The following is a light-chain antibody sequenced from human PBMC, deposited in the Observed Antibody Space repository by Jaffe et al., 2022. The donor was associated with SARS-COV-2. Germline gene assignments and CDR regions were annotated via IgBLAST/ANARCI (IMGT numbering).Light chain of an antibody. J-gene: IGLJ1*01. V-gene: IGLV1-51*02. CDR1: SPNIGNNY. Sequence: QSVSTQPPSVSAAPGQKVTISCSGSSPNIGNNYVSWYQQFPGTAPKLLIYENNKRPSGIPDRFSGSKSGTSATLGITGLQTGDEADYYCGAWDSSLSNYVFGTGTKVTVL. CDR3: GAWDSSLSNYV. CDR2: ENN.